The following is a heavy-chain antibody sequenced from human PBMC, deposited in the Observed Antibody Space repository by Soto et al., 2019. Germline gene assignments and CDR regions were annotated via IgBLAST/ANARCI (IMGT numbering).Heavy chain of an antibody. J-gene: IGHJ6*02. D-gene: IGHD2-15*01. Sequence: GGSLRLSCAASGFTLSAYDMHWVRQAEGKGLEWVSALGAADDPYYLVSVKGRFTISREDAKNSLYLQMNNLRAGDTAVYYCARAYSGRLPRRADYYYAMDVWGQGTTVTVSS. CDR1: GFTLSAYD. CDR2: LGAADDP. CDR3: ARAYSGRLPRRADYYYAMDV. V-gene: IGHV3-13*05.